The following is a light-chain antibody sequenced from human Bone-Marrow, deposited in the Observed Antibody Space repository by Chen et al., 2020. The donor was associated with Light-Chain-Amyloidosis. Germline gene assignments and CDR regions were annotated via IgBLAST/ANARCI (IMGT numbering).Light chain of an antibody. CDR3: QQRSNWPPLT. V-gene: IGKV3D-20*02. CDR1: QSVSSN. J-gene: IGKJ4*01. Sequence: EIVLTQSPGTLSLSPGERATLSCRASQSVSSNYVAWYQQRPGQAPRLLIYGASFRATGIPARISGSGSGTDFTLTISSLEPEDFAVDYCQQRSNWPPLTFGGGTKVEI. CDR2: GAS.